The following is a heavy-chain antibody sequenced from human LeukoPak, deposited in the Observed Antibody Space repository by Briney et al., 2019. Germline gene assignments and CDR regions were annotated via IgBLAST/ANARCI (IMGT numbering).Heavy chain of an antibody. Sequence: ASVKVSCKASGSTFSSYAISWVRQAPGQGLEWKGGIIPIFGTANYAQKFQGRVTITADKSTSTAYMELSSLRSDDTAVYYCARGRYDILTGNRNWFDLWGQATLVTVSS. CDR3: ARGRYDILTGNRNWFDL. V-gene: IGHV1-69*06. CDR2: IIPIFGTA. D-gene: IGHD3-9*01. J-gene: IGHJ5*02. CDR1: GSTFSSYA.